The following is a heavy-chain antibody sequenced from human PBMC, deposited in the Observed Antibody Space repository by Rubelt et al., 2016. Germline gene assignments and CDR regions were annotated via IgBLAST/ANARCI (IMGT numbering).Heavy chain of an antibody. J-gene: IGHJ4*02. CDR1: GYSFTTYW. CDR2: IYPGDSDT. CDR3: ARQRYCSGGSCYPDY. Sequence: SCNGSGYSFTTYWIGRVRQMPGKGLEWMGIIYPGDSDTRYIPSFQGQVTISADKSINSAYLQWSSLKASDTAIYYCARQRYCSGGSCYPDYWGQGTLVTVSS. D-gene: IGHD2-15*01. V-gene: IGHV5-51*01.